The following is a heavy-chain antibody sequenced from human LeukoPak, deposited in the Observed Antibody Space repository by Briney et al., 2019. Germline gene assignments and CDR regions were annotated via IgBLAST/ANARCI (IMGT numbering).Heavy chain of an antibody. V-gene: IGHV4-59*01. D-gene: IGHD1-14*01. CDR3: ARGGTTWFDP. Sequence: KPSETLFLTCTVSGASISNYYWSWIRHPPGKGLEFIGYIFYTGNTNYNTSIKSRVTISVDTSKNQFSLSLTSVTAADTAVYYCARGGTTWFDPWGQGTLVTVSS. CDR2: IFYTGNT. J-gene: IGHJ5*02. CDR1: GASISNYY.